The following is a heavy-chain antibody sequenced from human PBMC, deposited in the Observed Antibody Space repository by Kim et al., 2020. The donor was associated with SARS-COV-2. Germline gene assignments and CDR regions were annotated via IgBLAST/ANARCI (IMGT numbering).Heavy chain of an antibody. CDR1: GFTFSSYG. CDR2: IWYDGSNK. CDR3: ARDGDFWSGWDFDY. D-gene: IGHD3-3*01. Sequence: GGSLRLSCAASGFTFSSYGMHWVRQAPGKGLEWVAVIWYDGSNKYYADSVKGRFTISRDNSKNTLYLQMNSLRAEDTAVYYCARDGDFWSGWDFDYWGQGTLVTVSS. V-gene: IGHV3-33*01. J-gene: IGHJ4*02.